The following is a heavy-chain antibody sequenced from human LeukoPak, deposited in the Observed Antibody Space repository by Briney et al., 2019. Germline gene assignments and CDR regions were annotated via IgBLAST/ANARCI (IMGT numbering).Heavy chain of an antibody. CDR2: IYTSGST. CDR1: GGSISRGSYY. J-gene: IGHJ4*02. Sequence: SETLSLTCTVSGGSISRGSYYWSWIRQPAGKGLEWIGRIYTSGSTDYNPSLKSRVTISLDTSKNQFSLKLSSVTAADTAVYYCARDYESLVGVWGQGTLVTVSS. V-gene: IGHV4-61*02. CDR3: ARDYESLVGV. D-gene: IGHD3-22*01.